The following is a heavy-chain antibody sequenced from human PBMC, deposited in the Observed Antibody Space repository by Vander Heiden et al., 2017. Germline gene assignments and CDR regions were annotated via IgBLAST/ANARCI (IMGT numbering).Heavy chain of an antibody. V-gene: IGHV3-30*03. CDR3: ASPSFDY. J-gene: IGHJ4*02. Sequence: QVQLVESGGGVVQPGRSLRLSCAAYGFTFSSEGMHWVRQGPGKGLEWVAIISDDGSNKYYADSVKGRFTISRDKSKNTLYLQMNSLRAEDTAVYYCASPSFDYWGQGTLVTVSS. CDR1: GFTFSSEG. CDR2: ISDDGSNK.